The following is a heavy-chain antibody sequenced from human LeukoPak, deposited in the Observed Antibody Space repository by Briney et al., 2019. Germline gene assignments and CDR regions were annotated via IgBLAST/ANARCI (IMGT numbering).Heavy chain of an antibody. CDR3: ARHGVATWFDP. D-gene: IGHD2-15*01. V-gene: IGHV4-34*01. CDR1: GGSFSGYY. Sequence: KPSETLSLTCAVYGGSFSGYYWSWIRQPPGKGLEWIGEINHSGSTNYNPSLKSRVTMSVDTSKNQFSVKLSSVTAADTAVYYCARHGVATWFDPWGQGTLVTVSS. J-gene: IGHJ5*02. CDR2: INHSGST.